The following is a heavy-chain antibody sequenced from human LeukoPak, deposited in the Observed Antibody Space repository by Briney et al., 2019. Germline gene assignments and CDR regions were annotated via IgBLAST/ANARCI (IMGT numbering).Heavy chain of an antibody. J-gene: IGHJ4*02. CDR3: ARYGRGSYFWDY. V-gene: IGHV4-59*01. CDR1: GGSISSYY. Sequence: SETLSLTCTVSGGSISSYYWSWIRQPPGKGLEWIGYIYYSGSTNYNPSLKSRVTISVDTSKNQFSLKLSSVTAADTAVYYCARYGRGSYFWDYWGQGALVTVSS. CDR2: IYYSGST. D-gene: IGHD2/OR15-2a*01.